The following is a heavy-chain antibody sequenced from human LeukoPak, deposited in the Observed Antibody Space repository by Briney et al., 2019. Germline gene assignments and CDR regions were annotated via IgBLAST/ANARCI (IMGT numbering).Heavy chain of an antibody. J-gene: IGHJ4*02. CDR2: IYYSGST. V-gene: IGHV4-59*08. CDR3: ARGQLRFLEWLLPFDY. Sequence: SETLSLTCTVSGGSISSYYWSWIRQPPGKGLEWIGYIYYSGSTNYNPSLKSRVTISVDTSKNQFSLKLSSVTAADTAVYYCARGQLRFLEWLLPFDYWGQGTLVTVSS. D-gene: IGHD3-3*01. CDR1: GGSISSYY.